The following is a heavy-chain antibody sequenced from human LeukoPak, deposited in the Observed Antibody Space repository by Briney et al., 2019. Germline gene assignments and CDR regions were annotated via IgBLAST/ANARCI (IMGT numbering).Heavy chain of an antibody. CDR2: VRNDGFDT. D-gene: IGHD4-23*01. Sequence: PGGSLRLSCVTSGLIFTNHGFHWLRQSAGRGLEWVAFVRNDGFDTYHSNSVKGRFSISRDDSKNTVYLQMNSLRAEDTALYYCARDRGKDYFGDWGQGTQVTVSS. CDR3: ARDRGKDYFGD. V-gene: IGHV3-30*02. J-gene: IGHJ4*02. CDR1: GLIFTNHG.